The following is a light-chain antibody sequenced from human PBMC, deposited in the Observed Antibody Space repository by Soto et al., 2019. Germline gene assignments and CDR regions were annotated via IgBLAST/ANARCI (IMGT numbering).Light chain of an antibody. J-gene: IGKJ2*01. CDR1: QSITSNF. Sequence: EIVLTQSPGTLALSPGERATLSCRASQSITSNFLAWYQQKPGQAPRLLIYGASTRAAGVPDRFSGSGSGPDFTLTITRLEPEDCAVYYCQQYGRSPLMYTFGQGTKLGVK. V-gene: IGKV3-20*01. CDR2: GAS. CDR3: QQYGRSPLMYT.